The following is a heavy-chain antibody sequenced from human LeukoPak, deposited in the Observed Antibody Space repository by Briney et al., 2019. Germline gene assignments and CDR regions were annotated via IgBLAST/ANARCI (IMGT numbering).Heavy chain of an antibody. D-gene: IGHD2-2*01. V-gene: IGHV1-46*01. CDR2: INPSGGST. Sequence: GASVKVSCKASGYTFTSYGISWARQAPGQGLEWMGIINPSGGSTSYAQKFQGRVTMTRDTSTSTVYMELSSLRSEDTAVYYCAREPVVVPVAFKVDGMDVWGQGTTVTVSS. CDR3: AREPVVVPVAFKVDGMDV. CDR1: GYTFTSYG. J-gene: IGHJ6*02.